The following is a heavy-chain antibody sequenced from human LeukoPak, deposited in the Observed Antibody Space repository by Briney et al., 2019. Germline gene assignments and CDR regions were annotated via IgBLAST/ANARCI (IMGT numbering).Heavy chain of an antibody. J-gene: IGHJ4*02. CDR2: IYTSGST. Sequence: SETLSLTCTVSGGSLSSYYWSWLRQPAGKGLEWIGRIYTSGSTNYNPSLTSRVTMSVDTSKNQFSLKLRSVAAADTAVYYCGSAVAGTLDYWGQGTLVTVSS. CDR1: GGSLSSYY. V-gene: IGHV4-4*07. CDR3: GSAVAGTLDY. D-gene: IGHD6-19*01.